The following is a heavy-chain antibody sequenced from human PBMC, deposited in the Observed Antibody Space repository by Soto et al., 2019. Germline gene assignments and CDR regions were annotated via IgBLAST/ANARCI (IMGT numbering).Heavy chain of an antibody. J-gene: IGHJ6*01. CDR1: GFTFSNYW. Sequence: EVQLVESGGGLVQPGGSLRLSCAASGFTFSNYWIHWVRQAPGKGLVWVSRINGDGSRIDYADSVKGRFIISRDNAKNTVYVQMNSLGDEDAAVYYCARVLPGYYGKDVWGQGTTVTVSS. CDR3: ARVLPGYYGKDV. CDR2: INGDGSRI. D-gene: IGHD1-26*01. V-gene: IGHV3-74*01.